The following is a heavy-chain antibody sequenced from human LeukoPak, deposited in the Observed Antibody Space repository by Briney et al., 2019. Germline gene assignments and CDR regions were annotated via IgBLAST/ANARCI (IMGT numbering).Heavy chain of an antibody. Sequence: GASVKVSCKASGYTFTSSYMHWVRQAPGQGLEWMGIINPSGGSTSYAQKFQGRVTMTRDMSTSTVYMELSSLRSEDTAVYYCASGGYYYYYMDVWGKGTTVTVSS. J-gene: IGHJ6*03. CDR3: ASGGYYYYYMDV. CDR2: INPSGGST. D-gene: IGHD4-23*01. CDR1: GYTFTSSY. V-gene: IGHV1-46*01.